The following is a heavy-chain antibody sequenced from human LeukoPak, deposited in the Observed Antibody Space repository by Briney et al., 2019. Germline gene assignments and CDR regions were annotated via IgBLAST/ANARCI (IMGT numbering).Heavy chain of an antibody. CDR1: GFTFSSYA. Sequence: GGSLRLSCAASGFTFSSYAMSWVRQAPGKGLEWVSGISGSGGSTYYADSVKGRFTISRDNSKNTLYLQMNSLGGEDTAVYYCAREIFGSGSYPDYWGQGTLVTVSS. CDR3: AREIFGSGSYPDY. V-gene: IGHV3-23*01. D-gene: IGHD3-10*01. CDR2: ISGSGGST. J-gene: IGHJ4*02.